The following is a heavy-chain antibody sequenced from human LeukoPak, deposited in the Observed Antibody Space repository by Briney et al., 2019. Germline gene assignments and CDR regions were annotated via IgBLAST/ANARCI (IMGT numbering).Heavy chain of an antibody. V-gene: IGHV4-34*01. CDR1: GGSFSVYY. Sequence: SEALSLTCAVYGGSFSVYYWSWIRQPPGKGLEWIGEINDSGSTNYNPSLKSRVTISVDTSKNQFSLKLSSVTAADTAVYYCARGNYYDSSGYWNDYWGQGTLVTVSS. D-gene: IGHD3-22*01. J-gene: IGHJ4*02. CDR3: ARGNYYDSSGYWNDY. CDR2: INDSGST.